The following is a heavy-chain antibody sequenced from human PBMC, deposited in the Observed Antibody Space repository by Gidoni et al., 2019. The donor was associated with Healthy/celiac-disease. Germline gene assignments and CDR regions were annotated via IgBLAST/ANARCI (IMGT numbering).Heavy chain of an antibody. CDR2: ISGSGGST. CDR3: AKTSPSDSSSSKDLDY. Sequence: EVQLLESGGGLVQPGGSLRLSCAASGFTFSSYAMSWVRQAPGKGLEWVSAISGSGGSTYYADSVKGRFTISRDNSKNTLYLQMNSLRAEDTAVYDCAKTSPSDSSSSKDLDYWGQGTLVTVSS. CDR1: GFTFSSYA. J-gene: IGHJ4*02. D-gene: IGHD6-6*01. V-gene: IGHV3-23*01.